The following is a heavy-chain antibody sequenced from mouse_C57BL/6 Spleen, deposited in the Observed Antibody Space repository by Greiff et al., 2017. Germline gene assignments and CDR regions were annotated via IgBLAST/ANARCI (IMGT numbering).Heavy chain of an antibody. V-gene: IGHV1-64*01. Sequence: VQLQPPGAELVKPGASVKLSCQASGYTFTSSWMHWVKQRPGQGLAWIGMIHPNSGSTNYNEKFKSKATLTVDNSSSTAYMQRSSLTSEDSAVDYCARGDGSSPGDYAMDYWGQGTAVTVSS. CDR1: GYTFTSSW. CDR2: IHPNSGST. J-gene: IGHJ4*01. CDR3: ARGDGSSPGDYAMDY. D-gene: IGHD1-1*01.